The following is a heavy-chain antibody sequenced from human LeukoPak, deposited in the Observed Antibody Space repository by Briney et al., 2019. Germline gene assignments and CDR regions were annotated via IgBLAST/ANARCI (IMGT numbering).Heavy chain of an antibody. Sequence: ASVKVSCKASGYTFTGYYMHWVRQAPGQGLEWMGWINPNSGGTNYAQKFQGRVTMTRATSTSTAYMELRSLRSDDTAVYYCARVPPSGFWSGYEGNYYYYGMDVWGQGTTVTVSS. D-gene: IGHD3-3*01. CDR3: ARVPPSGFWSGYEGNYYYYGMDV. CDR2: INPNSGGT. CDR1: GYTFTGYY. J-gene: IGHJ6*02. V-gene: IGHV1-2*02.